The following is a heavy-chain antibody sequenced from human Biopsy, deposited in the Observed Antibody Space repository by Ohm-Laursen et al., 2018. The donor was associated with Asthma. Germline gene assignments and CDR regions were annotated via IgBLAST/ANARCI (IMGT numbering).Heavy chain of an antibody. Sequence: SLRLACVASGFAVSRDHLFWVRQAPGRGMAWVSGIYSGGTSHTAESVRGRFTISRDYSKNTLYLQMQSLRAEDTAVYYCARGDSSNWSHYYFDYWGQGTLVTVSS. CDR3: ARGDSSNWSHYYFDY. J-gene: IGHJ4*02. V-gene: IGHV3-53*01. CDR1: GFAVSRDH. CDR2: IYSGGTS. D-gene: IGHD3-22*01.